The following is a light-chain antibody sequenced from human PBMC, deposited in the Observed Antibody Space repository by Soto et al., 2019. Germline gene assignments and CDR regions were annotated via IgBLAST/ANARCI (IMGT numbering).Light chain of an antibody. CDR1: QYVSSRY. CDR3: QQYGRSPLT. J-gene: IGKJ4*01. V-gene: IGKV3-20*01. CDR2: DAS. Sequence: DIVLTQSPGTLSLPPGERATLSCRASQYVSSRYLALYQRKPGQAPRLLIYDASSRATGIPDRFSGSGSGTDFTLTISRLEPEDFAVYYCQQYGRSPLTFGGGTKVEIK.